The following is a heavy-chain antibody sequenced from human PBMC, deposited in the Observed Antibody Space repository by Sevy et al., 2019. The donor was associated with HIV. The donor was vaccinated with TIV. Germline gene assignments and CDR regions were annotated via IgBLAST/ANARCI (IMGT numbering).Heavy chain of an antibody. CDR2: IYYSGST. Sequence: SETLSLTCTVSGGSISRSSYYWGWIRQPPGKGLEWIGSIYYSGSTYYNPSLKSRVTISVDTSKNQFSLKLSSVTAADTAVYYCARPPDSSGWHRAEYFQHWGQGTLVTVSS. V-gene: IGHV4-39*01. CDR1: GGSISRSSYY. D-gene: IGHD6-19*01. J-gene: IGHJ1*01. CDR3: ARPPDSSGWHRAEYFQH.